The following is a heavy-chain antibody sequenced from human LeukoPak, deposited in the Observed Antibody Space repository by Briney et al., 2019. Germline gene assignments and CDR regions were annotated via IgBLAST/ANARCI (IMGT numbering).Heavy chain of an antibody. CDR2: INHSGST. CDR1: GGSFSGYY. D-gene: IGHD6-13*01. CDR3: ARETPRYSSSWHLDY. V-gene: IGHV4-34*01. Sequence: PSETLSLTCAVYGGSFSGYYWSWIRQPPGKGLEWIGEINHSGSTNYNPSLKSRVTISVDTSKNQFSLKLSSVTAADTAVYYCARETPRYSSSWHLDYWGRGTLVTVSS. J-gene: IGHJ4*02.